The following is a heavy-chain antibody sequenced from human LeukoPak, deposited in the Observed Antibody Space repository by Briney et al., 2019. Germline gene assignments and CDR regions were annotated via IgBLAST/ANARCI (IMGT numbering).Heavy chain of an antibody. J-gene: IGHJ5*02. CDR3: ARLQQNWFDP. CDR1: GFTFSTYG. V-gene: IGHV3-48*01. Sequence: PGGSLRLSCTTSGFTFSTYGMHWVRQAPGKGLEWVSYISGSSTSIYHADSVKGRFTISRDNAKNSLYLQMNSLRAEDTAVYYCARLQQNWFDPWGQGTLVTVSS. CDR2: ISGSSTSI. D-gene: IGHD4-11*01.